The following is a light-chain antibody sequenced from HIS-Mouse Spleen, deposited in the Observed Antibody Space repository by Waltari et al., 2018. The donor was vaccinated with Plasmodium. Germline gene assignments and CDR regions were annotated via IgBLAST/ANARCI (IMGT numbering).Light chain of an antibody. J-gene: IGLJ3*02. Sequence: SYELTQPPSVSVSPGQTARITCSGDALPKKYAYWYQQKAGQAPVLVIYEDRKRPSGIPERFSVSSSGTMATLTISGAQVEDEADYYGYSTDSSGNHRVFGGGTKLTVL. CDR3: YSTDSSGNHRV. CDR1: ALPKKY. V-gene: IGLV3-10*01. CDR2: EDR.